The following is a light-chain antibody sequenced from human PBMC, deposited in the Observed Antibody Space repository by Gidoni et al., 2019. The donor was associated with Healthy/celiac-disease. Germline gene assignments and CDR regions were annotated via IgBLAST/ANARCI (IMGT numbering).Light chain of an antibody. J-gene: IGKJ2*01. V-gene: IGKV1-33*01. CDR3: QQYDNRPPVYT. CDR1: HDISNY. CDR2: DAS. Sequence: DIQMTQSPSSLSASVGDRVTITCQASHDISNYLNWYQQKPGKAPKLLIYDASNLETGVPSRFSGSGSGTDFTVTISSLQPEDIATYYCQQYDNRPPVYTFGQGTKLEIK.